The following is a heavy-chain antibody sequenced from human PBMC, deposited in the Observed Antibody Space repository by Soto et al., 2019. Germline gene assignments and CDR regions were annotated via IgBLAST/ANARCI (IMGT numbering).Heavy chain of an antibody. Sequence: GASVKIPCYAAGYTFTSYGISWVRQAAGQGLEWMGCISAYNGNTNYTQKLQGRVTMTTDTSTSTAYMEMRSVRSDDTAVYYCARGTSQYSSRWYTSLRYYFDYWGQGTLVTVSS. D-gene: IGHD6-13*01. J-gene: IGHJ4*02. V-gene: IGHV1-18*01. CDR2: ISAYNGNT. CDR3: ARGTSQYSSRWYTSLRYYFDY. CDR1: GYTFTSYG.